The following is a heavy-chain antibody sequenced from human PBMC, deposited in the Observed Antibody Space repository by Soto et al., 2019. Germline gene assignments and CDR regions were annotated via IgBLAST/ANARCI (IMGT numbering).Heavy chain of an antibody. V-gene: IGHV3-43D*04. J-gene: IGHJ4*02. CDR2: TNSDGTDS. Sequence: GGSLRLSCAAAVFDFEDYAMHWVRQVPGKGLEWVSLTNSDGTDSYYADSVKGRFTISRDNAKTTLYLQMDRLRPEDTALYFCAKSLYYYDSSPLDHWGQGTLVTVSS. D-gene: IGHD3-22*01. CDR3: AKSLYYYDSSPLDH. CDR1: VFDFEDYA.